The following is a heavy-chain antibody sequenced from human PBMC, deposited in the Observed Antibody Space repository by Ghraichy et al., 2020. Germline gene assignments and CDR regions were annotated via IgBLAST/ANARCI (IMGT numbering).Heavy chain of an antibody. D-gene: IGHD6-13*01. V-gene: IGHV4-59*01. CDR3: ASAYSSSWGNWFDP. CDR2: IYYSGST. Sequence: GSLRLSCTVSGGSISSYYWSWIRQPPGKGLEWIGYIYYSGSTNYNPSLKSRVTISVDTSKNQFSLKLSSVTAADTAVYYCASAYSSSWGNWFDPWGQGTLVTVSS. J-gene: IGHJ5*02. CDR1: GGSISSYY.